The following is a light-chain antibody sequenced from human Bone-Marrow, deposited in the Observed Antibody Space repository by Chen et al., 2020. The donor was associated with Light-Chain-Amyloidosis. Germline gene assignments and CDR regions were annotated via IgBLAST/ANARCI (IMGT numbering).Light chain of an antibody. CDR2: FAS. CDR3: MQAPETGLT. CDR1: QSPLQRNGYNY. Sequence: VLTQSLFSLTVTPGESASISCRSSQSPLQRNGYNYLDWYLQKPGQSPQLLIYFASKRASGVPERFSGTGSGTEFSLKISRVEAEDVGVYYCMQAPETGLTFGGGTRVEIK. V-gene: IGKV2-28*01. J-gene: IGKJ4*01.